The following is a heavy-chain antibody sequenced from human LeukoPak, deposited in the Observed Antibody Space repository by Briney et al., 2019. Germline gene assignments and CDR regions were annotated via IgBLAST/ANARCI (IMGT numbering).Heavy chain of an antibody. J-gene: IGHJ4*02. CDR3: ARGSGYSGYDAVDY. CDR1: GFTFSSDG. Sequence: GGSLRLSCAASGFTFSSDGMHWVRQAPGKGLEWVAVIWYDGSNKYYADSVKGRFTISRDNSKNTLYLQMNSLRAEDTAVYYCARGSGYSGYDAVDYWGQGTLVTVSS. CDR2: IWYDGSNK. D-gene: IGHD5-12*01. V-gene: IGHV3-33*01.